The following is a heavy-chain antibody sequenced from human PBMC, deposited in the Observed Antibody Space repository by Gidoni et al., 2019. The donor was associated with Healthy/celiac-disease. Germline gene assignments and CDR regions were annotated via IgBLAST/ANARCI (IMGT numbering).Heavy chain of an antibody. V-gene: IGHV3-30*18. J-gene: IGHJ5*02. Sequence: QVQLVESGGGVVQPGRSLGLSCAASGFTFSSYGMHWVRQAPGKGLEWVAVISYDGSNKYYADSVKGRFTISRDNSKNTLYLQMNSLRAEDTAVYYCAKDMVVAATPFEFWFDPWGQGTLVTVSS. CDR3: AKDMVVAATPFEFWFDP. CDR1: GFTFSSYG. D-gene: IGHD2-15*01. CDR2: ISYDGSNK.